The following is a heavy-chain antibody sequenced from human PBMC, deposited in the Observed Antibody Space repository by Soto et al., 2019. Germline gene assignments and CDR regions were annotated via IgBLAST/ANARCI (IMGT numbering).Heavy chain of an antibody. CDR1: GVSVNTSTYF. J-gene: IGHJ3*01. CDR3: AREFFWYAYPNAVDR. D-gene: IGHD3-3*01. V-gene: IGHV4-61*01. CDR2: VSNRGTL. Sequence: QVLLRESGPGLVKPSETLSLTCAVSGVSVNTSTYFWTWIRQTPANGLEWIGYVSNRGTLKYNPSLKSRVVSSRETINNRFSLKLASVTAEDTAVYYSAREFFWYAYPNAVDRWGQGTVVNVS.